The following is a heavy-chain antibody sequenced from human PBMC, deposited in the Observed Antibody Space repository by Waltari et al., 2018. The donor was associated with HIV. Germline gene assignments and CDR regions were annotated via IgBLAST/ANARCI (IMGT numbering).Heavy chain of an antibody. Sequence: EVQLVESGGGLVQPGGSLRLSCAASGFTFSSYWMHWVRQAPGKGLVWVSRINSDGSSTSYADSVKGRFTISRDNAKNTLYLQMNSLRAEDTAVYYCARANYYDSSGYGFYDAFDIWGQGTMVTVSS. J-gene: IGHJ3*02. CDR3: ARANYYDSSGYGFYDAFDI. CDR2: INSDGSST. D-gene: IGHD3-22*01. CDR1: GFTFSSYW. V-gene: IGHV3-74*01.